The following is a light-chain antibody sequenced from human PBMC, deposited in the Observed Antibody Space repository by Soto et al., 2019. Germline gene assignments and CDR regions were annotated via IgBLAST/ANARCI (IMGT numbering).Light chain of an antibody. CDR2: DAS. J-gene: IGKJ1*01. V-gene: IGKV3-11*01. CDR1: ESVSRY. CDR3: QQRYNWPRT. Sequence: EIVLTQSPASLSVSPGERATLSCRASESVSRYLAWYQQKPGQAPRLLIYDASNRATGVPARFSGSGSGTDFTLTISSLDPEDVAVYYCQQRYNWPRTFGQGTKVEIK.